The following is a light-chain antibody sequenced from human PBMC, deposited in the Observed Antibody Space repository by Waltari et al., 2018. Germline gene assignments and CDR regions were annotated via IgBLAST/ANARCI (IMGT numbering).Light chain of an antibody. J-gene: IGKJ2*01. CDR3: QQYNNWPPGDT. CDR2: GAS. Sequence: ETVMTQSPASLSVSPGERATLSCRASQTIRTNLAWYQHKPGQAPRLLNHGASTRAPGTPARFSGSGSGTEFTLAISSLQSEDSAVYYCQQYNNWPPGDTFGQGTRLEVK. CDR1: QTIRTN. V-gene: IGKV3-15*01.